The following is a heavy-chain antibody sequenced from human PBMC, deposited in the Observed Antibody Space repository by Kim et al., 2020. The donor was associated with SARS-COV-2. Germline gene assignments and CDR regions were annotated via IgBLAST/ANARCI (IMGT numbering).Heavy chain of an antibody. J-gene: IGHJ3*02. D-gene: IGHD6-13*01. Sequence: NPSLKIRVTISVDTSKNQFTLRLSSVTAADTAVYYCVRHSSSWYKGAFDIWGQGTMVTVSS. CDR3: VRHSSSWYKGAFDI. V-gene: IGHV4-39*01.